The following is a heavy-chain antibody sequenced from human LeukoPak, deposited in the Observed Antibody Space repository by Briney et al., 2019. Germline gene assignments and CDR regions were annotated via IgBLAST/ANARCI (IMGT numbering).Heavy chain of an antibody. J-gene: IGHJ4*02. D-gene: IGHD3-9*01. Sequence: GASVKVSCKASGYTFTSYDINWVRQATGQGLEWMGWMNPNSGNTGYAQKFQGRVTMTRNTSISTAYMELSGLRSEDTAVHYCARGHDILTGYYYDPFVYWGQGTLVTVSS. CDR1: GYTFTSYD. CDR3: ARGHDILTGYYYDPFVY. CDR2: MNPNSGNT. V-gene: IGHV1-8*01.